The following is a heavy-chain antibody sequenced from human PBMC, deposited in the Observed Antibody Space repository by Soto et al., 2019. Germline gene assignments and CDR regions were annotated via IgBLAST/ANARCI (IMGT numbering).Heavy chain of an antibody. V-gene: IGHV1-69*06. CDR3: ARSNGAYYYDSSGLHYFYGMDV. J-gene: IGHJ6*02. Sequence: VKVSCKASGGAFITHGISWLRQAPGQGFEWVGGIIPIFGTANYAQEFQGRVTITADKSTTTAYMELTGLRSDDTAVYYCARSNGAYYYDSSGLHYFYGMDVWGQGTTVTVSS. D-gene: IGHD3-22*01. CDR2: IIPIFGTA. CDR1: GGAFITHG.